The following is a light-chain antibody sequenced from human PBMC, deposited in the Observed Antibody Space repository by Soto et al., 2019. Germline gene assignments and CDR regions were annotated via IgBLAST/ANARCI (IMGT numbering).Light chain of an antibody. V-gene: IGLV2-14*01. Sequence: QSALTQPASVSGSPGQSITISCTGTSSDVGGYNYVSWYQHHPGKAPKLMIYDVSYRPSGVSSRFSGSKSGNTASLTISGLLAEDEADYYCQSYDSSLSGCVFGGGTKLTVL. CDR2: DVS. CDR1: SSDVGGYNY. J-gene: IGLJ3*02. CDR3: QSYDSSLSGCV.